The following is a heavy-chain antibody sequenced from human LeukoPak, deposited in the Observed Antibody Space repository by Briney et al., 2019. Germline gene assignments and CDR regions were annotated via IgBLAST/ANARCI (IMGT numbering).Heavy chain of an antibody. CDR2: IYYSGST. Sequence: SETLSLTCTVSGGSISSYYWSWIRQPPGKGLEWIGYIYYSGSTSYSPSLKSRVTISADTSQNQFSLKLSSVTAADTAVYYCASRKLGNDYWGQGTQVTVSS. V-gene: IGHV4-59*01. D-gene: IGHD7-27*01. CDR3: ASRKLGNDY. J-gene: IGHJ4*02. CDR1: GGSISSYY.